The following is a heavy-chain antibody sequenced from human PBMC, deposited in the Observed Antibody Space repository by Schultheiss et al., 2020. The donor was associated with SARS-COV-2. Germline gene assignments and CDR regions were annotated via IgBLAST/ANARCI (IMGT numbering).Heavy chain of an antibody. CDR1: GGSFSGYY. CDR2: IYYSGST. Sequence: SETLSLTCAVYGGSFSGYYWGWIRQPPGKGLEWIGYIYYSGSTYYNPSLKSRVTISVDTSKNQFSLKLSSVTAADTAVYYCARGFTLTQPIYYYYGMDVWGQGTTVTVSS. V-gene: IGHV4-34*01. J-gene: IGHJ6*02. D-gene: IGHD5-18*01. CDR3: ARGFTLTQPIYYYYGMDV.